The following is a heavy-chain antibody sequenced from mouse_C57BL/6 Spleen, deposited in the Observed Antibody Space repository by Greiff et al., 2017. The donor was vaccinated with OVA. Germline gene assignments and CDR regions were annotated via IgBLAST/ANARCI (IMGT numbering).Heavy chain of an antibody. Sequence: EVKVEESGGGLVKPGGSLKLSCAASGFTFSSYAMSWVRQTPEKRLEWVATISDGGSYTYYPDNVKGRFTISRDNAKNNLYLQMSHLKSEDTAMYYCARGGNWYFDVWGTGTTVTVSS. V-gene: IGHV5-4*03. CDR3: ARGGNWYFDV. CDR1: GFTFSSYA. J-gene: IGHJ1*03. CDR2: ISDGGSYT.